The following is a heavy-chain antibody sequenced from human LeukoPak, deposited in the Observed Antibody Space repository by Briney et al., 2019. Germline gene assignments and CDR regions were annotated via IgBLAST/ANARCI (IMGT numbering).Heavy chain of an antibody. V-gene: IGHV4-59*01. J-gene: IGHJ3*02. D-gene: IGHD3-10*01. CDR3: ARDNHYYGSGSYYNDAFDI. CDR1: GGSISSYY. CDR2: IYYSGST. Sequence: PSETLSLTCTVSGGSISSYYWSWIRQPPGKGLEWIGYIYYSGSTNYDPSLKSRVTISVDTSKNQFSLKLSSVTAADTAVYYCARDNHYYGSGSYYNDAFDIWGQGTMVTVSS.